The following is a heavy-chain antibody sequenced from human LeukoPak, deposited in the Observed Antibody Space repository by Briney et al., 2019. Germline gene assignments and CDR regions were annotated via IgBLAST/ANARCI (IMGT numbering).Heavy chain of an antibody. J-gene: IGHJ4*02. CDR1: GGSISGYY. Sequence: SETLSLTCAVYGGSISGYYWSWIRQTPGKGLEWIGEINHSGSTNYNPSLKSRVTISVDTSKNQFSLKLSSVTAADTAVYYCASWMVRGADWGQGTLVTVSS. CDR2: INHSGST. CDR3: ASWMVRGAD. D-gene: IGHD3-10*01. V-gene: IGHV4-34*01.